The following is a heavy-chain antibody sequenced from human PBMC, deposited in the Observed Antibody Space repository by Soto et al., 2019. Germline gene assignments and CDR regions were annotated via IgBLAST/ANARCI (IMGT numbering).Heavy chain of an antibody. J-gene: IGHJ4*02. CDR1: GFTFSNYA. D-gene: IGHD3-22*01. CDR3: VKGEYYYDSSGYYPFDY. V-gene: IGHV3-64D*06. CDR2: LNTSGGST. Sequence: GGSLRLSCSASGFTFSNYAMDWVRRAPGMGLEYVSPLNTSGGSTYYADSVKGRFTISRDNSKNTQYLQMSSLRADDTAVYYCVKGEYYYDSSGYYPFDYWGQGTLVTVSS.